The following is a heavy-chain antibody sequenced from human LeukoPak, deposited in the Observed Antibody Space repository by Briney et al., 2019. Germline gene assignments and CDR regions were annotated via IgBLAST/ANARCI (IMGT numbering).Heavy chain of an antibody. CDR3: AKDKGLDY. CDR2: ISWNSGSI. J-gene: IGHJ4*02. V-gene: IGHV3-9*01. CDR1: GFTFDDYA. Sequence: QPGGSLRLSCAASGFTFDDYAMHWVRQAPGKGLEWVSGISWNSGSIGYADSVKGRFTISRDNAKNSLYLQMNSLRAEDTALYYCAKDKGLDYWGQGTLVTVSS.